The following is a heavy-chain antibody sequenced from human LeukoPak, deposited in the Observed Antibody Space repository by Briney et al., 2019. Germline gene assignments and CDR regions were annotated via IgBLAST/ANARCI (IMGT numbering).Heavy chain of an antibody. CDR2: IIPIFGTA. CDR1: GGTFSSYA. D-gene: IGHD2-2*02. CDR3: ARAAWYCSSTSCYNRTNYYYYYGMDV. J-gene: IGHJ6*02. Sequence: ASVKVSCKAPGGTFSSYAISWVRQAPGQGLEWMGGIIPIFGTANYAQKFQGRVTITADESTSTAYMELSSLRSEDTAVYYCARAAWYCSSTSCYNRTNYYYYYGMDVWGQGTTVTVSS. V-gene: IGHV1-69*13.